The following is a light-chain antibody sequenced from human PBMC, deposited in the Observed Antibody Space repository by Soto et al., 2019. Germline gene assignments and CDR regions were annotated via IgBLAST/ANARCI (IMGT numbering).Light chain of an antibody. Sequence: EIVMTQSPATLSVSPGERATLSCRASQSVNNNLAWYQQKPGQAPSLLIYGASTRATGIPARFSGSGSGTEFTLTISSLQSEDFAVYYCQQYDNWPPHTFGQGTKLEIK. CDR2: GAS. J-gene: IGKJ2*01. V-gene: IGKV3-15*01. CDR1: QSVNNN. CDR3: QQYDNWPPHT.